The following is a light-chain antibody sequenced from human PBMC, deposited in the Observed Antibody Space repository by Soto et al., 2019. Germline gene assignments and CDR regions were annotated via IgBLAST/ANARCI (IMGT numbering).Light chain of an antibody. Sequence: QSVLTQPPSVSGAPGQRITISCTGSSSNIGAGFDIHWYQQFPGTAPKLLIYGNTHRPSGVPDRFCGSNSGTSASLAITGLQTEDEADYYCQSFDSSLRGWVFGGGTKLTVL. CDR1: SSNIGAGFD. CDR2: GNT. J-gene: IGLJ3*02. V-gene: IGLV1-40*01. CDR3: QSFDSSLRGWV.